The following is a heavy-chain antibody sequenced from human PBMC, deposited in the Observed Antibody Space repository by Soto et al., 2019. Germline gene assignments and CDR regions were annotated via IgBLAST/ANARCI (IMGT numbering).Heavy chain of an antibody. CDR2: IWYDGSNK. V-gene: IGHV3-33*01. Sequence: LRLSCAASGFTFSSYGMHWVRQAPGKGLEWVAVIWYDGSNKYYADSVKGRFTISRDNSKNTLYLQMNSLRAEDTAVYYCARDHRTGIHYSSGWCYFDYWGQGTLVTVYS. CDR3: ARDHRTGIHYSSGWCYFDY. D-gene: IGHD6-19*01. J-gene: IGHJ4*02. CDR1: GFTFSSYG.